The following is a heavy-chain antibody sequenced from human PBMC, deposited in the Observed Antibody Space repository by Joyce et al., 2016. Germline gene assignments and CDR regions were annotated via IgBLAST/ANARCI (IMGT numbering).Heavy chain of an antibody. CDR2: ITRNGCNI. D-gene: IGHD3-10*01. J-gene: IGHJ6*02. CDR1: GFTFDGYA. V-gene: IGHV3-9*01. CDR3: AKDNWVAGAGRLWFLDV. Sequence: EVQLVEAGGTLVEPGRSLRLSCAASGFTFDGYAMHWVRQAPGKGLEWVACITRNGCNIGYAEFVMGRFTISRDNAKNSLHLQMNSLRPEDTALYYCAKDNWVAGAGRLWFLDVCGQGTTVTVSS.